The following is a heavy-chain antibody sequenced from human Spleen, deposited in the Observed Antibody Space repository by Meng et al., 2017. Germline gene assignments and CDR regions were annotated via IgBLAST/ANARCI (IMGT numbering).Heavy chain of an antibody. CDR1: GYTFTSYY. J-gene: IGHJ4*02. V-gene: IGHV1-46*01. D-gene: IGHD4-17*01. CDR3: AVGVDYVVWPLSAHFHY. CDR2: INPRGGAT. Sequence: ASVKVSCKASGYTFTSYYMHWVRQAPGQGLEWMGTINPRGGATIYAKKFQDRVTMARDTSTSTVYMELSSLTSADTAVYFCAVGVDYVVWPLSAHFHYWGQGTLVTVSS.